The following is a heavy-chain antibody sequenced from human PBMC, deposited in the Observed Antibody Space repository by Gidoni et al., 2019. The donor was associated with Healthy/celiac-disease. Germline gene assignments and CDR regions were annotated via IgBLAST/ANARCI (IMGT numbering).Heavy chain of an antibody. D-gene: IGHD2-15*01. J-gene: IGHJ3*02. CDR3: ARDRGGAFDI. CDR2: ISSSSSYI. Sequence: EVQLVESGGGLVKPGGSLRLSCAASGFTFSSYSMNWVRQAPGKGLEWVSSISSSSSYIYYADSVKGRFTISRDNAKNSLYLQMNSLRAEDTAGYYCARDRGGAFDIWGQGTMVTVSS. V-gene: IGHV3-21*01. CDR1: GFTFSSYS.